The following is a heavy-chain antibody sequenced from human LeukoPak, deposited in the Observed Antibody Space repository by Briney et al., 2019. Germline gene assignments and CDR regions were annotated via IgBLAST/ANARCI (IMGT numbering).Heavy chain of an antibody. CDR1: GYTFTSYY. CDR3: ARGVGGSLAWGRPDVYYYYYMDV. J-gene: IGHJ6*03. CDR2: INPSGGST. V-gene: IGHV1-46*01. Sequence: ASVKVSCKASGYTFTSYYMHWVRQAPGQGLEWMGIINPSGGSTSYAQKFQGRVTMTRNTSISTAYMELSSLRSEDTAVYYCARGVGGSLAWGRPDVYYYYYMDVWGKGTTVTISS. D-gene: IGHD2-15*01.